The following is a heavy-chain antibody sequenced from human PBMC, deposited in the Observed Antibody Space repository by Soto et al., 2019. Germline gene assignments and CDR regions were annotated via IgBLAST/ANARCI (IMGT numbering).Heavy chain of an antibody. CDR3: AKGRVLSPCYFDL. J-gene: IGHJ2*01. D-gene: IGHD3-16*01. Sequence: EVQLLESGGGLVQPGGSLRLACAVYGFTFSSYAMSWVLRAPVKGLEWVSAVGGSDPNSYDADSVKGRSTISRDISKNALYLQMSRRTDEDTALYYWAKGRVLSPCYFDLWGRGTLVTVSS. V-gene: IGHV3-23*01. CDR1: GFTFSSYA. CDR2: VGGSDPNS.